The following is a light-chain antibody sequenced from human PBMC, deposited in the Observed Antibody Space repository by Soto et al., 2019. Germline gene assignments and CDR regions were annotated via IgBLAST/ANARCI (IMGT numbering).Light chain of an antibody. CDR1: SGHSSYA. CDR3: QTWGTGIQV. Sequence: QPVLTQSPSASASLGASVKLTCTLTSGHSSYAIAWHQQQPEKGPRYLMNLNGDGSHSKGDGIPDRFLGSSSGAERYLTISSLQSEDEADYYCQTWGTGIQVFGGGTKLTVL. J-gene: IGLJ3*02. CDR2: LNGDGSH. V-gene: IGLV4-69*01.